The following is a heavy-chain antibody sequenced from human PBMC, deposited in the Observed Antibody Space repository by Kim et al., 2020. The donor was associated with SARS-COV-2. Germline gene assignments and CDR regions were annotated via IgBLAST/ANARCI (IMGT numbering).Heavy chain of an antibody. J-gene: IGHJ6*02. CDR3: ARDNPTSSLWWRKQGYGMDV. V-gene: IGHV4-61*01. CDR2: IYYSGST. CDR1: GGSVSSGSYY. Sequence: SETLSLTCTVSGGSVSSGSYYWSWIRQPPGKGLEWIGYIYYSGSTNYNPSLKSRVIISVDTSKNQFSLKLSSVTAADTAVYYCARDNPTSSLWWRKQGYGMDVWGQGTTVTVSS. D-gene: IGHD2-21*01.